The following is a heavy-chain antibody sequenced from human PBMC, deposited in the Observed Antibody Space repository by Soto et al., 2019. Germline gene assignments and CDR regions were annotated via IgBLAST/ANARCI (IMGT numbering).Heavy chain of an antibody. CDR1: GYTFTSYS. CDR3: ARDWDNSGWGGGRGMDV. CDR2: INAFNGNT. D-gene: IGHD6-19*01. Sequence: QVQLVQSGAEVKTPGASVKVSCKASGYTFTSYSISWMRQAPGQGLEWMGWINAFNGNTNYAPKFQGRVTMTTDTSTSMGYMARRSRRADDTAVYYCARDWDNSGWGGGRGMDVWGQGTTVIVSS. V-gene: IGHV1-18*01. J-gene: IGHJ6*02.